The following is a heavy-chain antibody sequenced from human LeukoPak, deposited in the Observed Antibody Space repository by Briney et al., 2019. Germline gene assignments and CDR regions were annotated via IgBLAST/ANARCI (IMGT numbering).Heavy chain of an antibody. D-gene: IGHD6-19*01. Sequence: GGSLRLSCVVSGFTFSSYWMTWVRQAPGKGLEWVSSIGSSSSYIYYADSVEGRFTISRDNAKNSLYLQMNSLRAEDTAVYYCARDYSSGWYANMDVWGKGTTVTVSS. J-gene: IGHJ6*03. CDR1: GFTFSSYW. V-gene: IGHV3-21*01. CDR3: ARDYSSGWYANMDV. CDR2: IGSSSSYI.